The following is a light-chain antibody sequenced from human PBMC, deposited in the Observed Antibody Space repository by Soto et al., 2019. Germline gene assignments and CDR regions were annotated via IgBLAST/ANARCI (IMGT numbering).Light chain of an antibody. CDR2: DVT. J-gene: IGLJ1*01. Sequence: ALTQPASVSGSPGQSITISCTGTSSDVGGYNYVSWYQHHPGKAPKLIIYDVTNRPSGVSNPFSGSKSGNTASLTISGLQPEDEADYYCSSYTTSNTRQIVFGTGTRSPS. CDR1: SSDVGGYNY. V-gene: IGLV2-14*03. CDR3: SSYTTSNTRQIV.